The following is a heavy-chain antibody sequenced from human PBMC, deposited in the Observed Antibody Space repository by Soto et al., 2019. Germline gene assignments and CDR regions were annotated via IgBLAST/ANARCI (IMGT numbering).Heavy chain of an antibody. V-gene: IGHV1-3*01. Sequence: ASVKVSCKASGYTFTSYAMHWVRQAPGQRLEWMGWINAGNGNTKYSQKFQGRVTITRDTSASTAYMELSSLRSEDTAVYYCARQFEVISYYYYGMDVWGQGTTVTVS. CDR2: INAGNGNT. CDR1: GYTFTSYA. J-gene: IGHJ6*02. CDR3: ARQFEVISYYYYGMDV. D-gene: IGHD3-16*02.